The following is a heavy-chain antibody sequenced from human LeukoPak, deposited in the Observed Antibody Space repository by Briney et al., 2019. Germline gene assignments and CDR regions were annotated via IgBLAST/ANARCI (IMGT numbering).Heavy chain of an antibody. CDR3: AREGRIGAFDI. Sequence: PGGSLRLSCAASGFTFSSHAMHWVRQAPGKGLEWVAVISYDGSNKYYADSVKGRFTISRDNSKNTLYLQMNSLRAEDTAVYYCAREGRIGAFDIWGQGTMVTVSS. CDR1: GFTFSSHA. J-gene: IGHJ3*02. V-gene: IGHV3-30*04. CDR2: ISYDGSNK.